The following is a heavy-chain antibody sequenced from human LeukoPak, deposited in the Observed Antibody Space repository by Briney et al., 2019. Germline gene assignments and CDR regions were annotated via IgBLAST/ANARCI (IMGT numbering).Heavy chain of an antibody. CDR1: GFTFSDHY. Sequence: PGGSLRLSCAASGFTFSDHYMDWVRQAPGKGLEWVSYISSSGSTIYYADSVKGRFTISRDNAKNSLYLQMNSLRAEDTAVYYCARIVVVPSYYFDYWGQGTLVTVSS. CDR3: ARIVVVPSYYFDY. V-gene: IGHV3-11*04. D-gene: IGHD3-22*01. J-gene: IGHJ4*02. CDR2: ISSSGSTI.